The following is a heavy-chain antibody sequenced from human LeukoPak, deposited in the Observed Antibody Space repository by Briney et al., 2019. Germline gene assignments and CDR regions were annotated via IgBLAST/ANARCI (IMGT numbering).Heavy chain of an antibody. D-gene: IGHD3-3*01. Sequence: GGSLRLSCAASGFTFSSYGMHWVRQAPGKGLEGGAVIWDDGSNKYYADSVKGRFTISRDNSKNTLYLQMNSLRAEDTAVYYCAKYKAIFGVVPIFDYWGQGTLVTVSS. CDR3: AKYKAIFGVVPIFDY. J-gene: IGHJ4*02. V-gene: IGHV3-33*06. CDR1: GFTFSSYG. CDR2: IWDDGSNK.